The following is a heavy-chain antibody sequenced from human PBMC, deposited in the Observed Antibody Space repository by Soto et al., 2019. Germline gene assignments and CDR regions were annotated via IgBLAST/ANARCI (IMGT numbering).Heavy chain of an antibody. CDR3: ARGGVTTLGFDY. V-gene: IGHV3-21*01. D-gene: IGHD4-4*01. Sequence: EVQLVESGGGLGKPGGSLRLSCAASGFTFSSYSMNWVRQAPGKGLEWVSSISSSSSYIYYADSVKGRFTISRDNAKNSLYLQMNSLRADDTAVYYCARGGVTTLGFDYWGQGTLVTVSS. J-gene: IGHJ4*02. CDR1: GFTFSSYS. CDR2: ISSSSSYI.